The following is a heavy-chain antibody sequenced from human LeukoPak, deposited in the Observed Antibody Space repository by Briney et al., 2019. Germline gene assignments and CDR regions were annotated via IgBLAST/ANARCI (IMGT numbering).Heavy chain of an antibody. D-gene: IGHD6-19*01. CDR3: ARAAYSSGPGY. J-gene: IGHJ4*02. CDR1: GGSFSGYY. CDR2: IYHSGST. V-gene: IGHV4-34*01. Sequence: SETLSLTCAVYGGSFSGYYWSWIRQPPGKGLEWIGSIYHSGSTYYNPSLKSRVTISVDTSKNQFSLKLSSVTAADTAVYYCARAAYSSGPGYWGQGTLVTVSS.